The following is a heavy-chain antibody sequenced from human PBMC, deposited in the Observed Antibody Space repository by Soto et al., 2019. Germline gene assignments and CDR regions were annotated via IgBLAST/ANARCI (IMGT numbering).Heavy chain of an antibody. D-gene: IGHD2-21*02. CDR3: ARGGHIAVVTDSFDS. CDR1: GYPFNTYY. CDR2: THPSGGGS. V-gene: IGHV1-46*02. Sequence: GASVKVSCKSSGYPFNTYYLHWVRQAPGQGLEWMGMTHPSGGGSTYAQKFLGRVTMTMDSSTSTVFMELTSLRSADTAVYYCARGGHIAVVTDSFDSWGQGTLVTVSS. J-gene: IGHJ4*02.